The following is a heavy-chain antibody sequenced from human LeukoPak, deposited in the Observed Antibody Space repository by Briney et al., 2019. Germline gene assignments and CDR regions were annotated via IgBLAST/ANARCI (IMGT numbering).Heavy chain of an antibody. D-gene: IGHD2-15*01. CDR3: ARDPGRDYYYYYGMDV. CDR2: IYYSGST. CDR1: GGSISSYY. Sequence: SETLSLTCTVSGGSISSYYWSWIRQPPGKGLEWIGYIYYSGSTNYNLSLKSRVTISVDTSKNQFSLKLSSVTAADTAVYYCARDPGRDYYYYYGMDVWGQGTTVTVSS. J-gene: IGHJ6*02. V-gene: IGHV4-59*01.